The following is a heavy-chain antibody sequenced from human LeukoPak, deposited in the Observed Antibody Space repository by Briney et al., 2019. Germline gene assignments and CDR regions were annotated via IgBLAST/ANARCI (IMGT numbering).Heavy chain of an antibody. J-gene: IGHJ4*02. CDR3: ARSALDTSGSYYNPQPFDY. Sequence: SGTLSLTCGVSGGSITNTNYWTWVRQPPGKGLEWIGEVNLQGSTNYNPSLMGRVAISVDTSENHISLQLTSVTAADTAVYYCARSALDTSGSYYNPQPFDYWGQGTLVTVSS. D-gene: IGHD3-10*01. V-gene: IGHV4-4*02. CDR2: VNLQGST. CDR1: GGSITNTNY.